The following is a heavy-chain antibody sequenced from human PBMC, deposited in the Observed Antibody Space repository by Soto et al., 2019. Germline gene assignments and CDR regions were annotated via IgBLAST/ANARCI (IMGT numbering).Heavy chain of an antibody. CDR2: ISDSGNT. Sequence: EVQLLESGGVLVQPGGSLRLSCAASGFTFTNYAMNWVRLAPGKGLEWVSTISDSGNTYYADSVKGRFTISRDNSKNTLYLHMSSLRAEDTAVYFCAKGVDGPHCTRTSCLFYFDYWGQGTLVTVSS. J-gene: IGHJ4*02. CDR1: GFTFTNYA. D-gene: IGHD2-2*01. V-gene: IGHV3-23*01. CDR3: AKGVDGPHCTRTSCLFYFDY.